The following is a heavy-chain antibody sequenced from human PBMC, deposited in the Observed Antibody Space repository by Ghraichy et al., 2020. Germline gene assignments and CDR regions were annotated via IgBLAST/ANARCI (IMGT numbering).Heavy chain of an antibody. Sequence: GESLNISCVGSGFSFSMNWVRQSPGKGLEWVSYITSSSRTKSYADSVKGRFTISRDNAQNSLYLQMNSLRDEDTAVYYCARGSRVVRFYYYDGMDVWGQGTKVTVSS. CDR1: GFSFS. V-gene: IGHV3-48*02. D-gene: IGHD4-23*01. J-gene: IGHJ6*02. CDR3: ARGSRVVRFYYYDGMDV. CDR2: ITSSSRTK.